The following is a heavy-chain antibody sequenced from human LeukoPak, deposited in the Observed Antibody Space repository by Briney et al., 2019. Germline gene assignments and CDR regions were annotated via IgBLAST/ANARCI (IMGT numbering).Heavy chain of an antibody. J-gene: IGHJ4*02. CDR3: ARGSGPGIAAV. CDR1: GGSISSYY. D-gene: IGHD6-13*01. CDR2: IYYSGST. V-gene: IGHV4-59*01. Sequence: PSETLSLTYTVSGGSISSYYWSWIRQPPGKGLEWIGYIYYSGSTNYNPSLKSRVTISVDTSKNQFSLKLSSVTAADTAVYYCARGSGPGIAAVWGQGTLVTVSS.